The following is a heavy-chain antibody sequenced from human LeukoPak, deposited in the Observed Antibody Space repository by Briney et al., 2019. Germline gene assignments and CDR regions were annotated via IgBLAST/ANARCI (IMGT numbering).Heavy chain of an antibody. Sequence: ASVKVSCKASGYTFTSKYMHWVRQAPGQGLEWMGIINPNVGSTRYTQKFQGRVTMTRDMSTSTVYMELSSLRSEDTAVYYCGRDHNYDSGSSTCDSWGQGTLVTVSS. V-gene: IGHV1-46*01. D-gene: IGHD3-10*01. CDR2: INPNVGST. CDR1: GYTFTSKY. CDR3: GRDHNYDSGSSTCDS. J-gene: IGHJ5*01.